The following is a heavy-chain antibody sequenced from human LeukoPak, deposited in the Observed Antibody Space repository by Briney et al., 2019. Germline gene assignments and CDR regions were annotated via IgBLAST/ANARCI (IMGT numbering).Heavy chain of an antibody. CDR3: ARMPLEIVTNFLDS. Sequence: PGGSLRLSCAASGFTFNSYSMNWVRQTPGKGLEWVSYIDGYSRTIHYADSVKGRFTISRDNAKNSLYLQMNTLRAEDTAVYYCARMPLEIVTNFLDSWGQATLVTVSS. CDR1: GFTFNSYS. J-gene: IGHJ4*02. D-gene: IGHD4-11*01. V-gene: IGHV3-48*04. CDR2: IDGYSRTI.